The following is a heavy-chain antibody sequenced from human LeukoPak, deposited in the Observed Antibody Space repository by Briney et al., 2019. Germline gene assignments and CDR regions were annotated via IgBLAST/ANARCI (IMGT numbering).Heavy chain of an antibody. CDR3: AREGGRQQLAPFDY. CDR2: IRYDGSNK. J-gene: IGHJ4*02. V-gene: IGHV3-30*02. D-gene: IGHD6-13*01. CDR1: GFTFSSYG. Sequence: PGGSLRLSCAASGFTFSSYGMHWVRQAPGKGLEWVAFIRYDGSNKYYADSVKGRFTISRDNSKNTLYLQMNSLRAEDTAVYYCAREGGRQQLAPFDYWAREPWSPSPQ.